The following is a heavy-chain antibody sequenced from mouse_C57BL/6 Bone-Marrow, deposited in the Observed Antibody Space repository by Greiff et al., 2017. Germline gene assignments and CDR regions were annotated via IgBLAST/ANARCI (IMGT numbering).Heavy chain of an antibody. CDR2: IYPRRGTT. V-gene: IGHV1-81*01. CDR1: GYTFTSYG. Sequence: QVQLKQSGAELARPGASVKLSCKASGYTFTSYGISWVKQRTGQGLEWIGEIYPRRGTTYYNEKFKGKATLTADKSYSAAYMELRSQAYDGAAVYFRATNGDHWDIDVWGTGTTVTVSS. CDR3: ATNGDHWDIDV. J-gene: IGHJ1*03.